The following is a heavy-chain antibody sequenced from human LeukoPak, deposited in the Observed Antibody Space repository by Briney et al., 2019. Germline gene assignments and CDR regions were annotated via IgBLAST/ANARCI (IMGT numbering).Heavy chain of an antibody. D-gene: IGHD2-15*01. CDR3: ARDGPPYCSGGSCYGLIDY. Sequence: ASVKLSCKASGYTFTSYGISWVRQAPGQGLEWMGWISAYNGNTNYAQKLQGRVTMTTDTSTSTAYMELRSLRSDDTAVYYCARDGPPYCSGGSCYGLIDYWGQGTLVTVSS. CDR2: ISAYNGNT. V-gene: IGHV1-18*01. CDR1: GYTFTSYG. J-gene: IGHJ4*02.